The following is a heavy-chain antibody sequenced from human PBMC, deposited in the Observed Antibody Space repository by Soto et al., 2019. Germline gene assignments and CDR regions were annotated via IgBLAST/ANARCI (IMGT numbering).Heavy chain of an antibody. CDR1: GFTFSGYS. CDR3: ARDKGIAVGNLYYYYYGMDV. D-gene: IGHD6-19*01. Sequence: PXESLSLSCAASGFTFSGYSMNWVRQAPGKGLEWVSSISSSISYIYYADSVKGRFTISRDNAKNSLYLQMNSLRAEDTAVYYCARDKGIAVGNLYYYYYGMDVWGQGTTVTVSS. V-gene: IGHV3-21*01. J-gene: IGHJ6*02. CDR2: ISSSISYI.